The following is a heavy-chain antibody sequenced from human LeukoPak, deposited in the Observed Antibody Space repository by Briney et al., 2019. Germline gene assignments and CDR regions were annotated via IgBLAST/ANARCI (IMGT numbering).Heavy chain of an antibody. CDR2: ISGDGGST. CDR3: AKDILLTAMIDY. CDR1: GFTLYDYA. V-gene: IGHV3-43*02. Sequence: GGSLRLSCAASGFTLYDYAMHWVRQAPGKGLEWVSLISGDGGSTYYADSVKGRFIISRDNSKNSLYLQMNSLRTEDTASYCCAKDILLTAMIDYWGQGTLVTVSS. J-gene: IGHJ4*02. D-gene: IGHD5-18*01.